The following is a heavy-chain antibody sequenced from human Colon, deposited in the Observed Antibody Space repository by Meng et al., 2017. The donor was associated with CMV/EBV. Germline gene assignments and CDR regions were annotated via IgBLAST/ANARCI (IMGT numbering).Heavy chain of an antibody. Sequence: QGRRVQSGAGVKKPGASVKVSCKASGYTFTGYFKYWVRQAPGQGLEWMGSINPNSCGTNYAQKFQGRVTMTRDTSINTAYMELSRLRSDDTAVYYCATVSGGDFDYWGQGTLVTVSS. CDR2: INPNSCGT. D-gene: IGHD1-26*01. V-gene: IGHV1-2*02. J-gene: IGHJ4*02. CDR1: GYTFTGYF. CDR3: ATVSGGDFDY.